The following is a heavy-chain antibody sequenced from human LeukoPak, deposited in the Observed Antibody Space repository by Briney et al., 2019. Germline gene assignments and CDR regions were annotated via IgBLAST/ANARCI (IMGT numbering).Heavy chain of an antibody. V-gene: IGHV3-23*01. J-gene: IGHJ4*02. CDR3: AKDHLPGIVVADRDY. D-gene: IGHD6-19*01. CDR1: GFTFNRYG. Sequence: GGSLRLSCAASGFTFNRYGMSWVRQAPGKGLKWVSAISGSGGTTYYADSVKGRFTISRDNSKNTLYLQINSLRAEDTAVYYCAKDHLPGIVVADRDYWGQGTLVTVSS. CDR2: ISGSGGTT.